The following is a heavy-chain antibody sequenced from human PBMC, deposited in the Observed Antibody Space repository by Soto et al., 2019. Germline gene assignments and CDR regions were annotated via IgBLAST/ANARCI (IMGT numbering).Heavy chain of an antibody. V-gene: IGHV5-10-1*01. CDR3: ARPVLSLTTVTTNWFDP. J-gene: IGHJ5*02. CDR2: IDPSDSYT. D-gene: IGHD4-17*01. CDR1: GYSFTSYW. Sequence: PGESLKISCKGSGYSFTSYWISWVRQMPGKGLEWMGRIDPSDSYTNYSPSFQGHVTISADKSISTAYLQWSSLKASDTAMYYCARPVLSLTTVTTNWFDPWGQGTLVTVSS.